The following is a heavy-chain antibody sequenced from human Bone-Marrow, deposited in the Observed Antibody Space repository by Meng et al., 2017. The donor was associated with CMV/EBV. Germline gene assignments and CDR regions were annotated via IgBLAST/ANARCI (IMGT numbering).Heavy chain of an antibody. CDR3: ARDQVSTVTTEPKNYGMDV. V-gene: IGHV1-2*02. D-gene: IGHD4-11*01. CDR1: GYTFTGYY. Sequence: ASVKVSCKASGYTFTGYYMHWVRQAPGQGLEWMGWINPNSGGTNYAQKFQGRVTMTRDMSISTAYMELSRLRSDDTAVYYCARDQVSTVTTEPKNYGMDVWGQGTTVTVSS. CDR2: INPNSGGT. J-gene: IGHJ6*02.